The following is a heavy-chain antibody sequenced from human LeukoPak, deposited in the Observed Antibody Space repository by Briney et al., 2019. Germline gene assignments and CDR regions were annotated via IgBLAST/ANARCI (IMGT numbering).Heavy chain of an antibody. V-gene: IGHV3-23*01. CDR3: AREGRDYGDGLDY. D-gene: IGHD3-16*01. Sequence: PGGSLRLSCAASGFTFSSYVMSWVRQAPGKGLEWVSAISASGGGTYYADSVKGRFTISRDNSKNTLYLQMNSLRAEDTAVYYCAREGRDYGDGLDYWGQGTLVTVSS. CDR1: GFTFSSYV. J-gene: IGHJ4*02. CDR2: ISASGGGT.